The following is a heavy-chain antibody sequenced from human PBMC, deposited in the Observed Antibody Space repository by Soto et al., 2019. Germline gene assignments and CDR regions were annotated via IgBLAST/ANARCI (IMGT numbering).Heavy chain of an antibody. D-gene: IGHD3-22*01. J-gene: IGHJ4*02. CDR3: AKTYYYDSSGPQDY. CDR2: ISGSGGST. Sequence: GGSLRLSCAASGFTFSSYAMSWVRQAPGKGLEWVSAISGSGGSTYYADSVEGRFTISRDNSKNTLYLQMNSLRAEDTAVYYCAKTYYYDSSGPQDYWGQGTLVTVSS. CDR1: GFTFSSYA. V-gene: IGHV3-23*01.